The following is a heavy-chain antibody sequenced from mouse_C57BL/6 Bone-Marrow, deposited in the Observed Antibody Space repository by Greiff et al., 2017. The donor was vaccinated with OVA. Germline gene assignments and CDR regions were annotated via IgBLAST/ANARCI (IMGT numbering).Heavy chain of an antibody. V-gene: IGHV1-82*01. CDR3: AGAYYSPIFSMDY. CDR1: GYAFSSSW. CDR2: IYPGVGDT. D-gene: IGHD2-12*01. Sequence: VQLQQSGPALVKPGASVKISCKASGYAFSSSWMNWVKQRPGKGLVWIGRIYPGVGDTNYNGKFMGKATLTADKSSSTAYMQLSSLTSEDSAVYFCAGAYYSPIFSMDYWGQGTSDTVSS. J-gene: IGHJ4*01.